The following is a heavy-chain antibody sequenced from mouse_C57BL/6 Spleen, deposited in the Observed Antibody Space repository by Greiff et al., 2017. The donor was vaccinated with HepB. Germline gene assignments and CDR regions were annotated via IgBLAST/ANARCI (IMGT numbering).Heavy chain of an antibody. D-gene: IGHD2-4*01. V-gene: IGHV1-26*01. CDR1: GYTFTDYY. CDR2: INPNNGGT. J-gene: IGHJ4*01. CDR3: ARCGDYRDYYAMDY. Sequence: EVKLQQSGPELVKPGASVKISCKASGYTFTDYYMNWVKQSHGKSLEWIGDINPNNGGTSYNQKFKGKATLTVDKSSSTAYMELRSLTSEDSAVYYCARCGDYRDYYAMDYWGQGTSVTVSS.